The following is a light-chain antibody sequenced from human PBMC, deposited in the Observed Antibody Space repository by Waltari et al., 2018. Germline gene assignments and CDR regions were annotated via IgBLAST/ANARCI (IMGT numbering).Light chain of an antibody. Sequence: QSALTQPASVSGSPGQSITISCTGTTRDLGGYNYVSWYQQHPGKAPKLMIYDVSSRPSGISSRFSGSKFGNTASLTISGLQPEDEADYYCSSFTSSSTWVFGGGTKLTVL. V-gene: IGLV2-14*03. CDR1: TRDLGGYNY. CDR2: DVS. CDR3: SSFTSSSTWV. J-gene: IGLJ3*02.